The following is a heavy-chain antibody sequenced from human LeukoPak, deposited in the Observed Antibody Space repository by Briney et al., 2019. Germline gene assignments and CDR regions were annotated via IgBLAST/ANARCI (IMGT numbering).Heavy chain of an antibody. CDR2: ISSSGSSI. D-gene: IGHD6-13*01. CDR1: GFTFSDFY. V-gene: IGHV3-11*01. CDR3: ARDLSTSSEDWWDH. J-gene: IGHJ4*02. Sequence: PGGSLRLSCAASGFTFSDFYMSRIRQAPGKGLEWISYISSSGSSIYYADSVRGRFTISRDNAKNSLYLQMNTLRAEDTAVYYCARDLSTSSEDWWDHWGQGTLVTVSS.